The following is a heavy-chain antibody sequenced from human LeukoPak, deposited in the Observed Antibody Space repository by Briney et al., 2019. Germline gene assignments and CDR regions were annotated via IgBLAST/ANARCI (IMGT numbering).Heavy chain of an antibody. CDR2: ISSSSSYI. CDR1: GFTFSSYS. J-gene: IGHJ6*03. CDR3: ARDTVVAATYYYYMDV. D-gene: IGHD2-15*01. V-gene: IGHV3-21*01. Sequence: PGGYLRLSCAASGFTFSSYSMNWVRQAPGKGLEWVSSISSSSSYIYYADSVKGRFTVSRDNAKNSLYLQMNSLRAEDTAVYYCARDTVVAATYYYYMDVWGKGTTVTVSS.